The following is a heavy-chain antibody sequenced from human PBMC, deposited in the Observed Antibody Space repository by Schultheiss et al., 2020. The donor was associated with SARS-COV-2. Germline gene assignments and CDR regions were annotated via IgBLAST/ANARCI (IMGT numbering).Heavy chain of an antibody. Sequence: SETLSLTCTVSGGSISSYYWSWIRQPAGKGLEWIGRIYTSGSTNYNPSLKSRVTMSVDTSKNQFSLKLSSVTAADTAVYYCARDLRAIYGDTFSPDFDYWGQGTLVTVSS. CDR2: IYTSGST. J-gene: IGHJ4*02. V-gene: IGHV4-4*07. D-gene: IGHD4-17*01. CDR1: GGSISSYY. CDR3: ARDLRAIYGDTFSPDFDY.